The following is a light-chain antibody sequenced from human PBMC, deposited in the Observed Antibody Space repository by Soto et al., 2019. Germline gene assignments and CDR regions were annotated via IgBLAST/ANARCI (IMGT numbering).Light chain of an antibody. V-gene: IGLV1-40*01. Sequence: QSVLTQPPSVSGAPGQRVTISCTGSSSNIGAGYDVHWYQQLPGTAPKLLIYGDSNRPSGVPDRFSGSKSGTSASLVITGLQAEDEGDYYCQSYDSSLYVFGTGTKVTVL. CDR3: QSYDSSLYV. J-gene: IGLJ1*01. CDR1: SSNIGAGYD. CDR2: GDS.